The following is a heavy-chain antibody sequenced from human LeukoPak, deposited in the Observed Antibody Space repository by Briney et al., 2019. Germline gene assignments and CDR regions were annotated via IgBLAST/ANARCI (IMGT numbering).Heavy chain of an antibody. CDR1: GGTFSSYA. V-gene: IGHV1-69*13. CDR2: IIPIFGTA. Sequence: SVKVSCTASGGTFSSYAISWVRQAPGQGLEWMGGIIPIFGTANYAQKFQGRVTITADESTSTAYMELSSLRSEDTAVYYCAKLLLRDYYDSSGDDYWGQGTLVTVSS. CDR3: AKLLLRDYYDSSGDDY. D-gene: IGHD3-22*01. J-gene: IGHJ4*02.